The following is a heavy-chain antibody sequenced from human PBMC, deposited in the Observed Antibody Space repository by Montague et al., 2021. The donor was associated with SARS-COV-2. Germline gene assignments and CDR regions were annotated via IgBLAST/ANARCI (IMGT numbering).Heavy chain of an antibody. Sequence: SETLSLTCTVSAGSINNHYWSWIRQTPGKELEWIAYVYFSGTASYNPSLKSRVTISVDTSRNQFSLQLTPVTAADTAVYYCARRPSSGWSFDYWGRGTQVSVSS. D-gene: IGHD6-19*01. J-gene: IGHJ4*02. CDR1: AGSINNHY. CDR3: ARRPSSGWSFDY. V-gene: IGHV4-59*08. CDR2: VYFSGTA.